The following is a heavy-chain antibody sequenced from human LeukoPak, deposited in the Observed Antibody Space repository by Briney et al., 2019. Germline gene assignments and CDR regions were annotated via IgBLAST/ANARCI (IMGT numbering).Heavy chain of an antibody. D-gene: IGHD6-13*01. Sequence: SETLSLTCTVSGGSIRSYYWSWIRQPAGKGLEWIGRIYSSGSTNYNPSLKSRVTISVDTSKNQFSLKLSSVTAADTAVYYCARAGLGIATKFDPWGQGTLVTVSS. CDR2: IYSSGST. V-gene: IGHV4-4*07. CDR1: GGSIRSYY. J-gene: IGHJ5*02. CDR3: ARAGLGIATKFDP.